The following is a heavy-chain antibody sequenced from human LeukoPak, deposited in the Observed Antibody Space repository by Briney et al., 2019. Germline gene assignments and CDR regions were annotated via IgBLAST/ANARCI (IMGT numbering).Heavy chain of an antibody. J-gene: IGHJ3*02. Sequence: SETLSLTCTVSGGSISSGSYYWSWLRQPAGKGLEWIGRIYTSGSTNYNPSHKSRVTISVDTSKNQFSLKLSSVTAADTAVYYCARHGSSYAFDIWGQGTMVTVSS. CDR3: ARHGSSYAFDI. D-gene: IGHD3-22*01. CDR2: IYTSGST. CDR1: GGSISSGSYY. V-gene: IGHV4-61*02.